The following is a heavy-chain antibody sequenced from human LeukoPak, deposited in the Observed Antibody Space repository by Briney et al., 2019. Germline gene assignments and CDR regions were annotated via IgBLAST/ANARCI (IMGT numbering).Heavy chain of an antibody. J-gene: IGHJ4*02. D-gene: IGHD3-3*01. CDR3: AKDPYDFWSGYSRDYYFDY. V-gene: IGHV3-23*01. CDR1: GFTFSSXX. Sequence: GGSLRLSCAASGFTFSSXXXSWVRQAPGKGLXXXXXXXXXGGSTYYADSVKGRFTISRDNSKNTLYLQMNSLRAEDTAVYYCAKDPYDFWSGYSRDYYFDYWGQGTLVTVSS. CDR2: XXXXGGST.